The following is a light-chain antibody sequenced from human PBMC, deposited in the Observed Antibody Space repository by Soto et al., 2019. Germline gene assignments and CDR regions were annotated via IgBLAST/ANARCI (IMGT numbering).Light chain of an antibody. CDR1: SSDVGGYHS. CDR2: EVS. Sequence: QSALTQPASVSGSPGQSITISCTGTSSDVGGYHSVSWYQQHPGIAPKLMIYEVSNRPSGVSNRFSGSKPSNTASLPISGLQAENKADYYSGPYTTRSTRVFGGGTKVTVL. J-gene: IGLJ2*01. V-gene: IGLV2-14*01. CDR3: GPYTTRSTRV.